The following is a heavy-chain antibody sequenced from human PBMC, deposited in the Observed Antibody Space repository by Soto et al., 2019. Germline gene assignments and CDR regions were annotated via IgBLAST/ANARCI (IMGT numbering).Heavy chain of an antibody. J-gene: IGHJ4*02. V-gene: IGHV4-4*07. CDR1: GGSIRSYH. D-gene: IGHD3-22*01. Sequence: QVQLQESGPGLVKPSETLSLSCTVSGGSIRSYHWSWIRQPAGKGLEWIGRIYTSGSTNYNPSLKSRVTRSVDTSKNQFSLKLSSVTAADTAVYYCARGEYYSDSSGYYYVFDYWGQGTLVTVSS. CDR3: ARGEYYSDSSGYYYVFDY. CDR2: IYTSGST.